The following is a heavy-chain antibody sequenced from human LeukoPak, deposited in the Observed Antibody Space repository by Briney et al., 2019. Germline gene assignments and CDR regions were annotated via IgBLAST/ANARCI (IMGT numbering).Heavy chain of an antibody. D-gene: IGHD1-1*01. CDR3: ARHESTEASKY. V-gene: IGHV5-51*01. Sequence: PGESLNISCRGSGYSFTIYWTAWVRHMPRKGLEWMGIIYPGAPDIRYSPSFQAQVTISADKSISTAYLQWSSLKASDTAVYFCARHESTEASKYWGQGTLVTVSS. J-gene: IGHJ4*02. CDR2: IYPGAPDI. CDR1: GYSFTIYW.